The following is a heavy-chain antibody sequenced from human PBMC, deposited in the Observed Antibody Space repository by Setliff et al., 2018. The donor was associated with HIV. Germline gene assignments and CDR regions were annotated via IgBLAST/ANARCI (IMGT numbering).Heavy chain of an antibody. J-gene: IGHJ4*02. CDR2: ISYDGRNK. V-gene: IGHV3-30*04. Sequence: LRLSCAASGFTFSSYAMHWVRQAPGKGLEWLALISYDGRNKFYADSVKGRFTISRDNSRDTLYLQVSSLRAEDTAVYYCARDRGSSTWYFDYWGQGTLVTVSS. CDR1: GFTFSSYA. CDR3: ARDRGSSTWYFDY. D-gene: IGHD6-13*01.